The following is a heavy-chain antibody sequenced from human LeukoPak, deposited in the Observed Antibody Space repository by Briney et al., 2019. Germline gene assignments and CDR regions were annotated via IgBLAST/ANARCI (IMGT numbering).Heavy chain of an antibody. J-gene: IGHJ4*02. D-gene: IGHD3-10*01. Sequence: PGGSLRLSCAAAGFSFKSYSMNWVRQAPGKGPEWVSFITSTSSDLFYADSVKGRFTVSRDNARNSLYLQMNNLRAEDTAVYYCARAAGHYFDYWGQGSLVTVSS. CDR2: ITSTSSDL. CDR3: ARAAGHYFDY. V-gene: IGHV3-21*01. CDR1: GFSFKSYS.